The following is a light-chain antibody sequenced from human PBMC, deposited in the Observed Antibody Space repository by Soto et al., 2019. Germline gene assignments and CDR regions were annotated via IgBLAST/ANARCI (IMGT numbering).Light chain of an antibody. CDR2: EVR. CDR1: NSDVGGYKY. V-gene: IGLV2-14*01. J-gene: IGLJ3*02. Sequence: QSALTQPASVSGSPGQSVTISCTGTNSDVGGYKYVSWYQQPPGKAPKLIISEVRARPSGVSNRFSGSKSGNTASLTISGLAAEDAADYFSSSYTIHSSVVFGVGTKLTVL. CDR3: SSYTIHSSVV.